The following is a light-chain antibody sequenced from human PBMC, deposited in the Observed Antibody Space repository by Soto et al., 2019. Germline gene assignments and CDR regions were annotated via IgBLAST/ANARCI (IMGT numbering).Light chain of an antibody. CDR2: EVN. V-gene: IGLV2-14*01. CDR3: SSYTSSSTLYV. CDR1: SSDVGSYTY. Sequence: QSVLTQPASVSGSPRQSITISCTGASSDVGSYTYVSWYQQHPGKAPKLMIYEVNNRPSGVSNLFSGSKSGNTASLTISGLQDEDEADYYCSSYTSSSTLYVFGTGTKVTVL. J-gene: IGLJ1*01.